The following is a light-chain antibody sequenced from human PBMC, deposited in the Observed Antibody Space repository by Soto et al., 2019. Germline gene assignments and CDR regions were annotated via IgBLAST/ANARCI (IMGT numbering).Light chain of an antibody. CDR1: SSDVGGYNY. V-gene: IGLV2-14*01. CDR2: EVR. CDR3: ASYTSRTTVV. J-gene: IGLJ2*01. Sequence: QSALTQPASVSGSPGQSIIISCTGTSSDVGGYNYVSWYQQYPGKAPKVLIYEVRNRPSGVSNRFSGSKSGNTASLTISGLQAEDEADYYCASYTSRTTVVFGGATKLTVL.